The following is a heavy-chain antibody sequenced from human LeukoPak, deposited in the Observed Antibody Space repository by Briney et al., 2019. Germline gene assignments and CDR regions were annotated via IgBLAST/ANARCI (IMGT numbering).Heavy chain of an antibody. CDR3: ARDHGITMVRGIIEY. CDR2: ISAYNGTK. CDR1: GYTFTSYG. V-gene: IGHV1-18*01. Sequence: GASVKVSCKASGYTFTSYGISWVRQAPGQGVEGMGWISAYNGTKNYARKLQGRVSNTPHTSTSTAYMELRSMRSDDTAVYYCARDHGITMVRGIIEYWGQGTLVTVSS. D-gene: IGHD3-10*01. J-gene: IGHJ4*02.